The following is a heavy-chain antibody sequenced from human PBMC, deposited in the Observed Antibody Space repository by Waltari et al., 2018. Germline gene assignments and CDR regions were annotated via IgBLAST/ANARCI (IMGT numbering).Heavy chain of an antibody. CDR1: GFTFSSYE. V-gene: IGHV3-48*03. CDR2: ISSSGSTI. D-gene: IGHD1-26*01. CDR3: ARGGATTTFDY. Sequence: EVQLVESGGGLVQPGGSLRLSCAASGFTFSSYEMNWVRQAPGKGLEWVSYISSSGSTIYYADSVKGRFTISRDNAKNSLYLQMNSLRAEDTAVYYCARGGATTTFDYWGQGTLVTVSS. J-gene: IGHJ4*02.